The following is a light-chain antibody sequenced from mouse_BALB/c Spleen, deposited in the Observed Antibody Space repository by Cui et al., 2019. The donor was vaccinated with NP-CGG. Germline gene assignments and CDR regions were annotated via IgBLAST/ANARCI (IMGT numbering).Light chain of an antibody. V-gene: IGLV1*01. Sequence: QCVVTQESALNISSGDTVTLTCRSSTGAVTTSNYANWVQEKPDHLFTGLIGGTNNRAPGVPARFSGSLIGDKAALTITGAQTEDEAIYFCALWYSNHWVFGGGTKLTVL. CDR2: GTN. CDR3: ALWYSNHWV. J-gene: IGLJ1*01. CDR1: TGAVTTSNY.